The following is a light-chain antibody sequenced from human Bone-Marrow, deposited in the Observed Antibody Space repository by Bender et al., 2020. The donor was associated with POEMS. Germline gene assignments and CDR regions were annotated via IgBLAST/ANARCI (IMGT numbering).Light chain of an antibody. Sequence: QSLLTQPPSASGTPGQRVTIPCYGSSANIGSHYVYWYQQLPGTAPKLLIYKNDQWPSGVPDRFSGSKSGTSASLAISGLRSEDEADYYCLTWDNSLSGWVFGGGTKLTVL. V-gene: IGLV1-47*01. CDR3: LTWDNSLSGWV. J-gene: IGLJ3*02. CDR1: SANIGSHY. CDR2: KND.